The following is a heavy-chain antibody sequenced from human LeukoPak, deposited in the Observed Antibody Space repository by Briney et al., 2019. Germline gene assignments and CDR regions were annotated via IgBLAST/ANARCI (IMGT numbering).Heavy chain of an antibody. Sequence: GGSLRLSCAASGFTFSSYAMSWVRQAPGKGLEWVSSISGSGGGTYYADSVKGRFTISRDNSRNTLYLQMNSLRAEDTAVYYCGKGKGGIAAAGTGFFDYGGRGPVVPVSS. CDR1: GFTFSSYA. J-gene: IGHJ4*02. CDR2: ISGSGGGT. D-gene: IGHD6-13*01. V-gene: IGHV3-23*01. CDR3: GKGKGGIAAAGTGFFDY.